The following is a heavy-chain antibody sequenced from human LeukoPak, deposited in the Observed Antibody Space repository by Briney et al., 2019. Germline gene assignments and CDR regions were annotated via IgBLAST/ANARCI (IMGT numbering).Heavy chain of an antibody. CDR1: GGSISSSNW. CDR3: ARFTPQGYGWGGYNRFDP. D-gene: IGHD3-16*01. J-gene: IGHJ5*02. CDR2: IYHSGST. Sequence: PSETLSLTCAVSGGSISSSNWWSWVRQPPGKGLEWIGEIYHSGSTNYNPSLKSRVTISVDTSKNQFSLNLTSVTAADTAVYYCARFTPQGYGWGGYNRFDPWGQGTLVTVSS. V-gene: IGHV4-4*02.